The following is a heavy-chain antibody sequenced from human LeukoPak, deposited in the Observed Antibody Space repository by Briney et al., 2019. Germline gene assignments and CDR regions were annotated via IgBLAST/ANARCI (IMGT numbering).Heavy chain of an antibody. D-gene: IGHD1-26*01. V-gene: IGHV4-59*01. J-gene: IGHJ6*02. CDR2: IYYSGST. CDR1: GGSISSYY. CDR3: ARDSPIGMGYYYGMDV. Sequence: SETLSLTCTVSGGSISSYYWSRIRQPPGKGLEWIGYIYYSGSTNYNPSLKSRVTISVDTSKNQFSLKLSSVTAADTAVYYCARDSPIGMGYYYGMDVWGQGTTVTVSS.